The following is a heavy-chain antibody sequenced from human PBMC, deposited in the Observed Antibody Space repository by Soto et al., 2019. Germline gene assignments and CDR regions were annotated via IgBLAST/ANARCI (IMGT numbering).Heavy chain of an antibody. V-gene: IGHV3-33*01. CDR3: ARGNNPYYYYYYGMAV. CDR1: GFTFSSYG. J-gene: IGHJ6*02. Sequence: QVQLVESGGGVVQPGRSLRLSCAASGFTFSSYGMHWVRQAPGKGLEWVAVIWYDGSNKYYADSVKGRFTISRDNSKNTLYLQMNSLRAEDTAVYYCARGNNPYYYYYYGMAVWGQGTTVTVSS. CDR2: IWYDGSNK. D-gene: IGHD1-1*01.